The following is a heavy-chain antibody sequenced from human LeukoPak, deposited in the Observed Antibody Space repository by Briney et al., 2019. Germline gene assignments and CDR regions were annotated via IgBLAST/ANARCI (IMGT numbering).Heavy chain of an antibody. D-gene: IGHD2-2*01. Sequence: ASVKVSCKASGYTFTGYYMHWVRQAPGQGLEWMGWINPNSGGTNYAQKFQGRVTMTRDTSISTAYMELSRLRSDDTAVYYCARDLRRLGYCSSTSCDVGYYYCGMDVWGQGTTVTVSS. CDR3: ARDLRRLGYCSSTSCDVGYYYCGMDV. CDR2: INPNSGGT. V-gene: IGHV1-2*02. CDR1: GYTFTGYY. J-gene: IGHJ6*02.